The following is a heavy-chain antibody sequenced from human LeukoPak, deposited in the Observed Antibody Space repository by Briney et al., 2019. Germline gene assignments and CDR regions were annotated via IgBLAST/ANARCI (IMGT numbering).Heavy chain of an antibody. J-gene: IGHJ6*02. CDR2: IYYTGTT. V-gene: IGHV4-59*08. D-gene: IGHD3-9*01. CDR3: ARSGTSRYYFYGVDV. CDR1: GGSISNYY. Sequence: SETLSLTCTVSGGSISNYYWNWIRQPPGKGLECIGYIYYTGTTNYNPSLKSRVTISVDTSKNQFSLKLNSVTATDTAIYYCARSGTSRYYFYGVDVWAKGPRSPSP.